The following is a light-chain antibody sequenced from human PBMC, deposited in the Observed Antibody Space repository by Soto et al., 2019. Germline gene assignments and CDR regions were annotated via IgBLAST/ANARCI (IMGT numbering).Light chain of an antibody. V-gene: IGLV2-14*01. CDR3: NSYAGSNHFV. Sequence: QSALTQPASVSGSPGQSITISCTGTSSDVGGYNYVSWYQQHPGKAPKLVIYEVTKRPSGVSNRFSGSKSGNTASLTISGLQAEDETDYYCNSYAGSNHFVFGTGTKLTVL. J-gene: IGLJ1*01. CDR2: EVT. CDR1: SSDVGGYNY.